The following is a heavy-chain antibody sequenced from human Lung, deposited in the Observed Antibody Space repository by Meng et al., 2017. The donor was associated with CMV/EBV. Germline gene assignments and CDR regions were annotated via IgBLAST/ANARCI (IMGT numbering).Heavy chain of an antibody. Sequence: SCAASGFSFSSFAMHWVRQAPGKGLEWVAVIWFDGSFKFYGDSVQGRFTISRDNSKNILYLEMNNLRAEDTAVYYCAKVPCSSTSCYPYYFDDWXQGXLVTVSS. CDR3: AKVPCSSTSCYPYYFDD. D-gene: IGHD2-2*01. V-gene: IGHV3-33*06. J-gene: IGHJ4*02. CDR2: IWFDGSFK. CDR1: GFSFSSFA.